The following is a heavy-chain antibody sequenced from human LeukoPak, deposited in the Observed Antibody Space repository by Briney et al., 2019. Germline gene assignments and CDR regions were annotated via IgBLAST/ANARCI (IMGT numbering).Heavy chain of an antibody. J-gene: IGHJ4*02. D-gene: IGHD4-17*01. Sequence: SEILSLTCAVYGGSFSGYYWSWIRQPPGKGLEWIGEINHSGSTNYNPSLKSRVTISVDTSKNQFSLKLSSVTAADTAVYYCARGLKGDYGGTYPYYFDYWGQGTLVTVSS. CDR1: GGSFSGYY. CDR2: INHSGST. CDR3: ARGLKGDYGGTYPYYFDY. V-gene: IGHV4-34*01.